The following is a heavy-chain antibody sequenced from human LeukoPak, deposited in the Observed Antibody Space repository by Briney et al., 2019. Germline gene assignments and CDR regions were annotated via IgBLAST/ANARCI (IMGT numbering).Heavy chain of an antibody. CDR2: TYYRSKWYN. J-gene: IGHJ4*02. CDR1: GDSVSSINGA. CDR3: ARDLANTGWYTFDY. D-gene: IGHD6-19*01. V-gene: IGHV6-1*01. Sequence: SQTLSLTCDISGDSVSSINGAWNWIRQSPSRGLEWLARTYYRSKWYNEYAESMKGRMTITPDTSNNRFSLPLNSVTPDDTAVYYCARDLANTGWYTFDYWGQGTLVTVSS.